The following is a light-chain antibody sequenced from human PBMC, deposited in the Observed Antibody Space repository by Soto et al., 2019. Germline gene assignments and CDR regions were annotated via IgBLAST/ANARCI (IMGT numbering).Light chain of an antibody. Sequence: EIVLTQSPGTLSLSPGERATLSCRASQSVSSSYLAWYQKKPGQAPRLLIYDASSRATGIPDRFSGSGSGTDFTLTISRLEPEDFGVYYCQQYGSSPTFGGVTKVEIK. CDR1: QSVSSSY. CDR2: DAS. J-gene: IGKJ4*01. V-gene: IGKV3-20*01. CDR3: QQYGSSPT.